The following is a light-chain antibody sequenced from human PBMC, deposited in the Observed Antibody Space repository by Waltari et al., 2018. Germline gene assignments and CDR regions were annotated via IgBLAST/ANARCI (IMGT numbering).Light chain of an antibody. CDR3: CSYVGSNVV. CDR2: DVV. Sequence: QSALTQPRSVSGSPGQSVTISCSGTSSDFNGYNYVSWYQQLPGKAPKLMLYDVVKRPSGVPDRFSASKSGNTASLTISGLQAEDEADYYCCSYVGSNVVFGGGTKLTVL. CDR1: SSDFNGYNY. V-gene: IGLV2-11*01. J-gene: IGLJ2*01.